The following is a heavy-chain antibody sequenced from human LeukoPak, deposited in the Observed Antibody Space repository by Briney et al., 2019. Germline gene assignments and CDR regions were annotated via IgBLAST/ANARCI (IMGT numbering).Heavy chain of an antibody. Sequence: GGSLRLSCAASGFTFSSYAMSWVRQAPGKGLEWVSAISGSGGSTYYADSVKGRFTISRDNAKNSLYLQMNSLRAEDTAVYYCARDLGYCSGGSCYADAFDIWGQGTMVTVSS. CDR1: GFTFSSYA. V-gene: IGHV3-23*01. CDR3: ARDLGYCSGGSCYADAFDI. J-gene: IGHJ3*02. D-gene: IGHD2-15*01. CDR2: ISGSGGST.